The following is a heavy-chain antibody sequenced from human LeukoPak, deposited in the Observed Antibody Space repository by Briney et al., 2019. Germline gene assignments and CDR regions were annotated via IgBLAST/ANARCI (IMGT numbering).Heavy chain of an antibody. D-gene: IGHD2-15*01. CDR1: GFTLSSYA. CDR2: VDGGGGGT. CDR3: AKGPYDIVVVVAAVFDY. J-gene: IGHJ4*02. Sequence: PGGSLRLSCAASGFTLSSYAMTWVRQAPGRGLEWVSSVDGGGGGTYYADSVKGRFTISRDNSKNTLYLQMNSLRAEDTAVYYCAKGPYDIVVVVAAVFDYWGQGTLVTVSS. V-gene: IGHV3-23*01.